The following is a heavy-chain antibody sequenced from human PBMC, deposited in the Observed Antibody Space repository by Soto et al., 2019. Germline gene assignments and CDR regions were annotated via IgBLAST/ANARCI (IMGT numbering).Heavy chain of an antibody. V-gene: IGHV1-69*13. D-gene: IGHD3-22*01. CDR2: IIPIFGTA. CDR3: ARVGYYYDSTNWFDP. CDR1: GGTFSSYA. J-gene: IGHJ5*02. Sequence: SVKVSCKASGGTFSSYAISWVRQAPGQGLEWMGGIIPIFGTANYAQKFQGRVTITADESTSTAYMELSSLRSEDTAVYYCARVGYYYDSTNWFDPWGQGTLVTVSS.